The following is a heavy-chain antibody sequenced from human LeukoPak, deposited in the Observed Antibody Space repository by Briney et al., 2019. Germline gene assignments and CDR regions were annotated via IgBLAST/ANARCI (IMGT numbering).Heavy chain of an antibody. J-gene: IGHJ4*02. CDR2: ISGSGGST. CDR3: AKDYHGSGSSLYYFDY. V-gene: IGHV3-23*01. D-gene: IGHD3-10*01. CDR1: GFTFSSYG. Sequence: GGSLRLPCAASGFTFSSYGMSWVRQAPEKGLEWVSAISGSGGSTYYADSVKGRFTISRDNSKNTLYLQMNSLRAEDTAVYYCAKDYHGSGSSLYYFDYWGQGTLVTVSS.